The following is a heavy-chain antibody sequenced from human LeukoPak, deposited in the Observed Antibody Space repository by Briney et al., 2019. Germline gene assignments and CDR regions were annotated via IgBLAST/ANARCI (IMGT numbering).Heavy chain of an antibody. CDR2: MYSSGST. J-gene: IGHJ5*02. CDR3: ARVPYGGSSGS. D-gene: IGHD2-15*01. Sequence: GGSLRLSCAASGFTVSTNYMTWVRQAPGKGLEWVSVMYSSGSTYYADSVKGRFTISRDNSKNTLYLQMNSLRAEDTAVYYCARVPYGGSSGSWGQGTLVTVSS. V-gene: IGHV3-53*01. CDR1: GFTVSTNY.